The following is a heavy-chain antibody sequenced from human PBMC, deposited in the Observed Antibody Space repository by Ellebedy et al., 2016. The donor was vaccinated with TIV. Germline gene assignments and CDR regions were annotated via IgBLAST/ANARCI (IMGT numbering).Heavy chain of an antibody. Sequence: GGSLRLYXKGSGYSFTSYWISWVRQMPGKGLEWMGRIDPSDSYTNYSPSFQGHVTISADKSISTAYLQWSSLKASDTAMYYCATEGKSTLAVEDNWFDPWGQGTLVTVSS. J-gene: IGHJ5*02. V-gene: IGHV5-10-1*01. CDR2: IDPSDSYT. D-gene: IGHD2-15*01. CDR3: ATEGKSTLAVEDNWFDP. CDR1: GYSFTSYW.